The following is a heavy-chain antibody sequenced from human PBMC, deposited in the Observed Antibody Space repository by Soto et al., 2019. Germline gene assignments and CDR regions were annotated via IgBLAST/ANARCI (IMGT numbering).Heavy chain of an antibody. CDR3: AHSSLFYAYYFDH. D-gene: IGHD4-17*01. V-gene: IGHV2-5*02. CDR1: GFSLSTRGVG. J-gene: IGHJ4*02. Sequence: QITLKESGPTLVKPTQTLTLTCSFSGFSLSTRGVGVGWIRQPPGKALEWLALIFWDDDKWYSPSLRSRLTIPEHTSKTHLLLTMTNIDPVDTATYYRAHSSLFYAYYFDHWVQGTLVPVSS. CDR2: IFWDDDK.